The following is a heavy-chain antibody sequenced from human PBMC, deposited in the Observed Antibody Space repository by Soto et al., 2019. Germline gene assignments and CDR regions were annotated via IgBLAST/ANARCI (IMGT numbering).Heavy chain of an antibody. CDR3: ARELLYGSGSRDFHYYGMDV. D-gene: IGHD3-10*01. CDR1: GLRFSSYG. J-gene: IGHJ6*02. CDR2: IWFDGSKQ. Sequence: GGSLRLSCAASGLRFSSYGIHWVRQAPGKGLQWVAVIWFDGSKQYYADSVKGRFIISRDNSKNTVYLQMNSLRADDTAVYYCARELLYGSGSRDFHYYGMDVWGQGTTVTVSS. V-gene: IGHV3-33*01.